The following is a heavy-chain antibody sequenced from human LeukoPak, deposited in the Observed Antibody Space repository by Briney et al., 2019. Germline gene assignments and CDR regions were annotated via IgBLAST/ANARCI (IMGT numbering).Heavy chain of an antibody. D-gene: IGHD3-10*01. Sequence: GSLRLSCSASGFTFKSYAMHWVRQAPGKGLEYVSSINTNGANTYYADSVKGRFTISRDNAENSLYLQMNSLRAEDTAVYYCARGHYYGSGPYVFWGQGTLVTVSS. CDR2: INTNGANT. V-gene: IGHV3-64*04. CDR1: GFTFKSYA. J-gene: IGHJ4*02. CDR3: ARGHYYGSGPYVF.